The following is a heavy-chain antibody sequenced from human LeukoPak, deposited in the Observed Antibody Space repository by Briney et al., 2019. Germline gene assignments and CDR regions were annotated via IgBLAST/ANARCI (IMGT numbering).Heavy chain of an antibody. Sequence: GGSLRLSCAASGFTFSSYWMSWVRQAPGKGLEWVANIKQDGGEKYYVDSVKGRFPISRNNAKNSMYLQMNSLRAEDTAVYYCARDGPGIAAAAPRYWGQGTLVTVAS. D-gene: IGHD6-13*01. J-gene: IGHJ4*02. V-gene: IGHV3-7*03. CDR1: GFTFSSYW. CDR3: ARDGPGIAAAAPRY. CDR2: IKQDGGEK.